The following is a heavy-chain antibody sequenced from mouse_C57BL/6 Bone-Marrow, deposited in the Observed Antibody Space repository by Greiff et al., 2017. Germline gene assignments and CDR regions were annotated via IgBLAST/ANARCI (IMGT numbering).Heavy chain of an antibody. CDR1: GYSFTGYF. CDR3: ARSGGYSPDWYFDV. Sequence: VQLQQSGPELVKPGDSVKISCKASGYSFTGYFMNWVMQSHGKSLEWIGRINPYNGDTFYNQKFKGKATLTVDKSSSTAHMELRSLTSEDSAVYYWARSGGYSPDWYFDVWGTGTTVTVSS. J-gene: IGHJ1*03. D-gene: IGHD2-3*01. V-gene: IGHV1-20*01. CDR2: INPYNGDT.